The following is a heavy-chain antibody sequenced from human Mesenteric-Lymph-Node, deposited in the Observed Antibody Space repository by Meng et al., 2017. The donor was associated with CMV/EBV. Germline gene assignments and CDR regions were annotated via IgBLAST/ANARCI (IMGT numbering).Heavy chain of an antibody. Sequence: ETLSLTCAASGFTFSSHSMNWVRQAPGKGLEWVSYISSTSSTTHYADSMKGRFTISRDNAKNSLYLQMNSLRGEDTAVYYCARNPPGKGFIDYWGQGTLVTVSS. CDR2: ISSTSSTT. D-gene: IGHD1-1*01. CDR1: GFTFSSHS. CDR3: ARNPPGKGFIDY. J-gene: IGHJ4*02. V-gene: IGHV3-48*04.